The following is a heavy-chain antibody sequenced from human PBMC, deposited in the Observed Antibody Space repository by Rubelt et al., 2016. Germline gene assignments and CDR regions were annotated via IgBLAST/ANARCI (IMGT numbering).Heavy chain of an antibody. J-gene: IGHJ4*02. Sequence: QLQLQESGPGLVKPSETLSLTCTVSGGSISSSSYYWGWIRQPPGKGLEWIRSIYYSGSTYYNPSLKSRGTISVDTSKNQFSLKLSSVTAADTAVYYCARDPRAGTTSFDYWGQGTLVTVSS. CDR1: GGSISSSSYY. D-gene: IGHD1-7*01. V-gene: IGHV4-39*07. CDR3: ARDPRAGTTSFDY. CDR2: IYYSGST.